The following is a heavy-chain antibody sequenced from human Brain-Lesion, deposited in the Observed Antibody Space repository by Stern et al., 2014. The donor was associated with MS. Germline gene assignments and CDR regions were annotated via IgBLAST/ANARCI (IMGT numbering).Heavy chain of an antibody. CDR2: IYYSGNT. Sequence: QLQLQESGPGLVKPSETLSLTCTVAGGSVSSTSYAWAWIRQPPGKGLEWIGTIYYSGNTYYSPSLKSRLTISLDTSKNTFFLQRGLGTAADTAVYYCAGEEDIRYCSGGSCTGNWFDPWGQGTLVTVSS. V-gene: IGHV4-39*01. CDR3: AGEEDIRYCSGGSCTGNWFDP. CDR1: GGSVSSTSYA. D-gene: IGHD2-15*01. J-gene: IGHJ5*02.